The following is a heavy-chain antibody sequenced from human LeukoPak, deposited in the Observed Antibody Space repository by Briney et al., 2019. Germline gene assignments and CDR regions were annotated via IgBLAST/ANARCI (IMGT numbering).Heavy chain of an antibody. D-gene: IGHD3-22*01. V-gene: IGHV3-21*01. CDR1: RFTFSSYS. J-gene: IGHJ4*02. CDR2: ISSSGSYI. CDR3: ARDMGYYEYYFDY. Sequence: PGGSLRLSCAASRFTFSSYSMNWVRQAPGKGLEWVSSISSSGSYIYYADSVKGRFTISRDNAKNSLYLQMNSLRAEDTAVYYCARDMGYYEYYFDYWGQGTLVTVSS.